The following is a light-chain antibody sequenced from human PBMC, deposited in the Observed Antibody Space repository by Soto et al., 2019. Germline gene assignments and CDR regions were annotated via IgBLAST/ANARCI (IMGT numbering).Light chain of an antibody. J-gene: IGLJ1*01. V-gene: IGLV2-8*01. Sequence: QSGLAPPPSAAGAPGQAVTISWPGTRRAVGGYNYVSWYQQYPGKAPKLIIYEVYKRPSGVPDRFSGSKSGNTAALTVSGLQAEDEADYYCSSYVGTNSYVFGTGTKVTVL. CDR2: EVY. CDR3: SSYVGTNSYV. CDR1: RRAVGGYNY.